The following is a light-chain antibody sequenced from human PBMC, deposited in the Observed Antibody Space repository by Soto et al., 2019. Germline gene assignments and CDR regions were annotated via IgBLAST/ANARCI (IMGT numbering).Light chain of an antibody. CDR2: ETS. CDR3: QQRSTSLT. Sequence: EIVLTQSPATLSLSPGDRATLACRATQSVSSHLAWYQQRPGQAPRLLIYETSNRATSIPARFSGSGSGTDFTLTISSLEPEDFAVYYCQQRSTSLTFGGGTKVEIK. V-gene: IGKV3-11*01. CDR1: QSVSSH. J-gene: IGKJ4*01.